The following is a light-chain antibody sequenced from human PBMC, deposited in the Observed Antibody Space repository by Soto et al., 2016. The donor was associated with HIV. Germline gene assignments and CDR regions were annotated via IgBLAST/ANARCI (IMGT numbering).Light chain of an antibody. V-gene: IGKV1-39*01. CDR3: QQSYNTPRS. CDR2: DAS. CDR1: QSIGRF. J-gene: IGKJ1*01. Sequence: VTITCRASQSIGRFLNWYQQISGKAPNLLIYDASTLQSGVPSRFSGSGSGTDFTLIISSLQPEDFATYYCQQSYNTPRSFGQGTMVEIK.